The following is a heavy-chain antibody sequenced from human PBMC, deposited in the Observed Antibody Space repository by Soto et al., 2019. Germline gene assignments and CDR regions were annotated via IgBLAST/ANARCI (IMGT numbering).Heavy chain of an antibody. D-gene: IGHD3-3*01. CDR2: ISAYNGNT. CDR3: ARDRAPVTIFGVVIPHTFDI. CDR1: GGTFSSYA. V-gene: IGHV1-18*01. J-gene: IGHJ3*02. Sequence: ASVKVSCKASGGTFSSYAISWVRQAPGQGLEWMGWISAYNGNTNYAQNLQGRLTVTTDTSTTTAYMELRSLRSDDTAVYYCARDRAPVTIFGVVIPHTFDIWGQGTMVTVSS.